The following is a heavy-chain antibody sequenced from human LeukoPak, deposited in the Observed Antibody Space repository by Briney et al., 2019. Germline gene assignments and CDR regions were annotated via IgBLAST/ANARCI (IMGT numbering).Heavy chain of an antibody. CDR3: ARAYYYDSSGYQGRDY. D-gene: IGHD3-22*01. V-gene: IGHV3-66*01. J-gene: IGHJ4*02. CDR1: GFTVSSNY. Sequence: GGSLRLSCAASGFTVSSNYMSWVRQAPGKGLEWVSVIYSGGSTYYADSVKGRFTISRDNSKNTLYLQMNSLRAEDTAVYYCARAYYYDSSGYQGRDYWGQGTLVTVSS. CDR2: IYSGGST.